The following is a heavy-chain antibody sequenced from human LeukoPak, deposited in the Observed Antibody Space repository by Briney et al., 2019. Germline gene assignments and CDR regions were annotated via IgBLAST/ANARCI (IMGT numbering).Heavy chain of an antibody. CDR2: INPNSGGT. V-gene: IGHV1-2*02. CDR3: ARDLGYYDSSGQNDY. J-gene: IGHJ4*02. Sequence: ASVKVSCKASGYTFTGYYMHWVRQAPGQGLEWMGWINPNSGGTNYAQKFQGRVTMTRDTSISTAYMELSRLRSDDTAVYYCARDLGYYDSSGQNDYWGQGTLVTVSS. D-gene: IGHD3-22*01. CDR1: GYTFTGYY.